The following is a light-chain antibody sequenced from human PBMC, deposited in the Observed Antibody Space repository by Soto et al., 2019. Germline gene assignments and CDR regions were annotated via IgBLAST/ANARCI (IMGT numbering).Light chain of an antibody. CDR2: GTS. CDR1: QTVGSNY. CDR3: QQYGRSPRT. Sequence: EIVLTQSPGTLSLFPGERATLSCRASQTVGSNYLAWYEQKPGQAPRLVIYGTSSRATGIPDRFSGSGSGTDFTLTISRLEPDDFAVYYCQQYGRSPRTFGQGTRVEVK. V-gene: IGKV3-20*01. J-gene: IGKJ1*01.